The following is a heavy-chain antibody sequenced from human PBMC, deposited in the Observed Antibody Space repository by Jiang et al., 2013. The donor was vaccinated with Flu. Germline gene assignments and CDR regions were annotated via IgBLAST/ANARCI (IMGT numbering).Heavy chain of an antibody. CDR1: GFTFSSYA. CDR2: ISYDGSNK. CDR3: ARDFPNCGGDYFCYGMDV. V-gene: IGHV3-30-3*01. D-gene: IGHD2-21*01. Sequence: PGRSLRLSCAASGFTFSSYAMHWVRQAPGKGLEWVAVISYDGSNKSYADSVKGRFTISRDNSKNTLYLQMNSLRAEDTAMYYCARDFPNCGGDYFCYGMDVWGQGTTVTVSS. J-gene: IGHJ6*02.